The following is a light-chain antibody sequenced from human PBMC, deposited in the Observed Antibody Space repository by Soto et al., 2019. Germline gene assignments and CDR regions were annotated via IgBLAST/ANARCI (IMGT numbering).Light chain of an antibody. CDR2: GAS. CDR3: QQYHSFPQT. CDR1: QSVSSSY. V-gene: IGKV3-20*01. Sequence: EIVLTQSPGTLSLSPGERATLSCRASQSVSSSYLAWYQQKPGQAPRLLIYGASSRATGIPDRFSGSGSGTDFTLTISRLEPEDFATYFCQQYHSFPQTFGQGTKVEI. J-gene: IGKJ1*01.